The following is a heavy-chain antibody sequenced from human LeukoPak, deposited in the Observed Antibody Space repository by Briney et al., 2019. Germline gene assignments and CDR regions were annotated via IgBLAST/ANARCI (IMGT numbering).Heavy chain of an antibody. CDR1: GFTFDDYG. Sequence: GGSLRLSCAASGFTFDDYGMSWVRQAPGKGLEWVSSFSSKRNSTHYADSVKGRFTISRDNAKNSLFLQMNGLRVEDTAVYHCTRGSNGDFWGQGTLVTVSS. CDR2: FSSKRNST. J-gene: IGHJ4*02. D-gene: IGHD4-11*01. CDR3: TRGSNGDF. V-gene: IGHV3-21*01.